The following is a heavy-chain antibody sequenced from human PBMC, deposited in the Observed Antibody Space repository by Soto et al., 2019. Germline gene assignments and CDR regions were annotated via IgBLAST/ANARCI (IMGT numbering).Heavy chain of an antibody. J-gene: IGHJ6*02. D-gene: IGHD6-13*01. CDR2: TYYRSKWYN. V-gene: IGHV6-1*01. Sequence: SQALILTWSISGERLISISAAWNWIRQSPTRGLEWLGRTYYRSKWYNDYAVSVKSRITINPDTSKNQFSLQLHSVTPEDTAVYYCARGEAAAGTSGQVPYCYDYSGMAVWGQGTTVTVSS. CDR3: ARGEAAAGTSGQVPYCYDYSGMAV. CDR1: GERLISISAA.